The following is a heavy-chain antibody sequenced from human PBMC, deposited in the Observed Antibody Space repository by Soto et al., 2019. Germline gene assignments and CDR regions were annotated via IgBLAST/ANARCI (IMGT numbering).Heavy chain of an antibody. V-gene: IGHV1-18*01. J-gene: IGHJ6*03. CDR1: GYTFRSYG. CDR2: ISGYNGHT. CDR3: ARTYSASSSLFYFYMDV. Sequence: QVQLVQSGAEVKKPGASVKVTCEASGYTFRSYGISWVRQAPGQGLEWMGWISGYNGHTNYAQKFQGRVTMTTDTSTSTAYMELRSLRSNDTAGYYCARTYSASSSLFYFYMDVWGKGTTVTVSS. D-gene: IGHD5-12*01.